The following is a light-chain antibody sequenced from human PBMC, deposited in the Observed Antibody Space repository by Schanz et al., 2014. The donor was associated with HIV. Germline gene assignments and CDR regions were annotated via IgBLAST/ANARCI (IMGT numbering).Light chain of an antibody. J-gene: IGLJ3*02. CDR1: SSNIGAGYD. CDR3: QSYDNSLSSRV. Sequence: QSVLTQPPSLSGAPGQRVSLSCNGSSSNIGAGYDVHWYQQFPGTAPRLLIFDDDSRPSGVPDRFSGSKSGTSASLAITGLQADDEADYYCQSYDNSLSSRVFGGGTKLTVL. CDR2: DDD. V-gene: IGLV1-40*01.